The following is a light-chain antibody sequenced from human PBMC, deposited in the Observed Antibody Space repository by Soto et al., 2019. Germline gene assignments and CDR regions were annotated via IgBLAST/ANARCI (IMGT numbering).Light chain of an antibody. Sequence: QSALTQPASMSGSPGQSITISCTGTSTDVGAYDYVSWYQQHPHKAPKLMIYDVSNRPSGVSNRFSGSKSGNTASLTISGLQAEDEADYYCSSYTRNATPSVLFGGGTKLTVL. V-gene: IGLV2-14*01. CDR3: SSYTRNATPSVL. CDR1: STDVGAYDY. J-gene: IGLJ2*01. CDR2: DVS.